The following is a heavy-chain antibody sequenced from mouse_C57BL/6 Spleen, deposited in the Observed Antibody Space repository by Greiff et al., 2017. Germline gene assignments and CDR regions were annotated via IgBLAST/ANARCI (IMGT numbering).Heavy chain of an antibody. CDR1: GYTFTSYW. CDR3: ANEGYYGYDVGFAY. Sequence: VQLQESGAELARPGASVKLSCKASGYTFTSYWMHWVKQRPGRGLEWIGRIDPNSGGTKYNEKFKSKATLTVDKPSSTAYMQLSSLTSEDSAVYYCANEGYYGYDVGFAYWGQGTLVTVSA. J-gene: IGHJ3*01. D-gene: IGHD2-2*01. CDR2: IDPNSGGT. V-gene: IGHV1-72*01.